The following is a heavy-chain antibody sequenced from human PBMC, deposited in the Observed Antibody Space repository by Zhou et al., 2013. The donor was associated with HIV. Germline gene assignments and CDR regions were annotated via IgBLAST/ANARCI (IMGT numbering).Heavy chain of an antibody. V-gene: IGHV1-8*03. CDR1: GYTFTSYD. CDR3: ARGIVVVLVYDAFDI. D-gene: IGHD2-21*01. Sequence: QVQLVQSGAEVKKPGASVKVSCKASGYTFTSYDINWVRQATGQGLEWMGWMNPNSGNTGYAQNFQGRVTITRNTSISTAYMELSSLRSEDTAVYYCARGIVVVLVYDAFDIWGQGTVVTVSS. CDR2: MNPNSGNT. J-gene: IGHJ3*02.